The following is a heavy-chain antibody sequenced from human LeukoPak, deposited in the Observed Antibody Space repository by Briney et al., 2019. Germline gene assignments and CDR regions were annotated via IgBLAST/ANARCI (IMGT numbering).Heavy chain of an antibody. CDR2: TYYSGTT. J-gene: IGHJ4*02. D-gene: IGHD3-10*01. CDR1: GGSISTTSYY. V-gene: IGHV4-39*01. CDR3: ARNPRSYYGSRSWIDY. Sequence: SETLSLTCTVSGGSISTTSYYWGWIRQPPGKGLEWIGSTYYSGTTYYNPSLKSRVTISVDTSKNQFSLKVSSVTATDTAMYYCARNPRSYYGSRSWIDYWGQGTLVTVSS.